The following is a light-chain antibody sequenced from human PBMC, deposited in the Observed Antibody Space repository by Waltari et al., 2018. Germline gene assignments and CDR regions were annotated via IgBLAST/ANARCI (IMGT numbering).Light chain of an antibody. CDR1: QSISNW. J-gene: IGKJ4*01. CDR2: KAS. V-gene: IGKV1-5*03. CDR3: QQYNSYSLLT. Sequence: DIQMTQSPSTLSASVGDRFTITCRASQSISNWLAWYQQKPEKAPKLLIYKASTLESGVPSRVSGSGSGTEFTLTSSSLQPDEFATYYCQQYNSYSLLTFGGETKVEIK.